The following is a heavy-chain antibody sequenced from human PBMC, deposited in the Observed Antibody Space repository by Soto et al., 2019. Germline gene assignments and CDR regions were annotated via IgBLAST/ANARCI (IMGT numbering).Heavy chain of an antibody. CDR3: ARDRNYYDSSKSRDYYYGMDV. Sequence: LRLSCAASGFTFSSYAMHWVRQAPGRGLEWAAVISYDGSNKYYADSVKGRFTISRDNSKNTLYLQMNSLRAEDTAVYYCARDRNYYDSSKSRDYYYGMDVWGQGTTVTVSS. CDR1: GFTFSSYA. V-gene: IGHV3-30-3*01. D-gene: IGHD3-22*01. J-gene: IGHJ6*02. CDR2: ISYDGSNK.